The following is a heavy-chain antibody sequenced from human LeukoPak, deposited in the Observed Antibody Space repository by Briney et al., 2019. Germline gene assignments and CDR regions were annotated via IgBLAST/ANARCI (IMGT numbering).Heavy chain of an antibody. CDR2: ISSSSSYI. V-gene: IGHV3-21*01. CDR3: AREAGSYWGLSNWRQKAWFDP. J-gene: IGHJ5*02. CDR1: GFTFSSYS. D-gene: IGHD3-10*01. Sequence: GGSLRLSCAASGFTFSSYSMNWVRQAPGKGLEWVSSISSSSSYIYYADSVKGRFTISRDNAKNSLYLQMNSLRAEDTAVYYCAREAGSYWGLSNWRQKAWFDPWGQGTLVTVSS.